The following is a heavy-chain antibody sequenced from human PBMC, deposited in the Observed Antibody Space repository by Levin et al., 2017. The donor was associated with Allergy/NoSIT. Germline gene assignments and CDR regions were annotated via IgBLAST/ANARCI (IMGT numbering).Heavy chain of an antibody. CDR2: IYPGDSDT. CDR1: GYSFTSYW. Sequence: PGGSLRLSCQGSGYSFTSYWIGWVRQMPGKGLEWMGIIYPGDSDTRYSPSFQGQVTISADTSISTAYLQWSSLTASDTAIYYCARRGTRDYYYYMDVWGKGTTVTVSS. CDR3: ARRGTRDYYYYMDV. J-gene: IGHJ6*03. D-gene: IGHD1-1*01. V-gene: IGHV5-51*01.